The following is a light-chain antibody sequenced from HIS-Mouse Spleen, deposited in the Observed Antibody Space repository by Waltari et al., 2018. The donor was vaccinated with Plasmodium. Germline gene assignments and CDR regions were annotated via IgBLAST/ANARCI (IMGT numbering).Light chain of an antibody. V-gene: IGKV3-15*01. Sequence: EIVMTQSPATLSVSPGERAPLPCRARQSVSSNLAWYQQKPGQAPRLLIYGASTRATGIPARFSGSGSGTEFTLTISSMQSEDFAVYYCQQYNNWPRGTFGQGTKVEIK. J-gene: IGKJ1*01. CDR3: QQYNNWPRGT. CDR2: GAS. CDR1: QSVSSN.